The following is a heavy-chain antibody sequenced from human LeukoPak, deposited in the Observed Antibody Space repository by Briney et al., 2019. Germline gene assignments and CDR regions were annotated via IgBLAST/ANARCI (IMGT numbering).Heavy chain of an antibody. CDR1: GGTFSNYA. V-gene: IGHV1-69*13. Sequence: GASVKVSCKASGGTFSNYAINWVRQGPGQGLEWMGGIIPIFGTANYAQNFRGRVTITADDSTSTAYMELSSLRSEDTAVYYCARARAFYYYYYYMDFWGKGTTVTISS. J-gene: IGHJ6*03. CDR3: ARARAFYYYYYYMDF. CDR2: IIPIFGTA.